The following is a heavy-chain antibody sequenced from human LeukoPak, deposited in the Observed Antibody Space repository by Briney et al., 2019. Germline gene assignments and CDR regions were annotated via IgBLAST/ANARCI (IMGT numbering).Heavy chain of an antibody. J-gene: IGHJ5*02. CDR2: ITPNSGGT. CDR3: AGEGSITLVRGIMVSWFDP. D-gene: IGHD3-10*01. CDR1: GYTFTGYY. V-gene: IGHV1-2*02. Sequence: ASVKVSCKASGYTFTGYYIHWVRQAPGQGLEWMGWITPNSGGTNYAQKFQGRVTMTRDTSVTTAYVELSRLRSDDTAVYYCAGEGSITLVRGIMVSWFDPWGQGTLVTVSS.